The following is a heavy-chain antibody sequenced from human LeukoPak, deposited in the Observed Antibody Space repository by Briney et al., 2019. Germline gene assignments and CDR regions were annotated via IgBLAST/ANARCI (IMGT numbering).Heavy chain of an antibody. Sequence: PGGSLRLSCAASGFTFSNYAMSWVRRAPGKGLEWVSSITGSGGSTYYADSVKGRFTISRDNSKNTLYLQMSSLRAEDTAVYYCAKDKGDFWSGHHYWGQGTLVTVSS. CDR3: AKDKGDFWSGHHY. D-gene: IGHD3-3*01. CDR1: GFTFSNYA. J-gene: IGHJ4*02. CDR2: ITGSGGST. V-gene: IGHV3-23*01.